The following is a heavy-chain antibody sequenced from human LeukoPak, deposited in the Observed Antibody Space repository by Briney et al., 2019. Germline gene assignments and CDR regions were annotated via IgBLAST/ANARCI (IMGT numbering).Heavy chain of an antibody. D-gene: IGHD3-22*01. CDR1: GYSFTSYW. CDR2: IYPGDSDT. Sequence: GESLKISCKGSGYSFTSYWIGWVRQMPGKGLEWMGIIYPGDSDTRYSPSFQGQVTISADKSISTAYLQWSSLKASDTAMCYCARRTDDSSGYYQHYYFDYWGQGTLVTVSS. J-gene: IGHJ4*02. CDR3: ARRTDDSSGYYQHYYFDY. V-gene: IGHV5-51*01.